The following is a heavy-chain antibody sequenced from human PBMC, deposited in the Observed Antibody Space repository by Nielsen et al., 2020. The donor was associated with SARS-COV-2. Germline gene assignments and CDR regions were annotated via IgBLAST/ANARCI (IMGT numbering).Heavy chain of an antibody. CDR3: AAEPPNIASFDY. Sequence: GESLKISCAASGFKFDDYGMSWVRQAPGKGLEWVSDINWNGGNTGYADSVKGRFTISRDNAKNTLFLQMNSLRAEDTAVYYCAAEPPNIASFDYWGQGALVTVSS. V-gene: IGHV3-20*04. CDR2: INWNGGNT. D-gene: IGHD6-13*01. CDR1: GFKFDDYG. J-gene: IGHJ4*02.